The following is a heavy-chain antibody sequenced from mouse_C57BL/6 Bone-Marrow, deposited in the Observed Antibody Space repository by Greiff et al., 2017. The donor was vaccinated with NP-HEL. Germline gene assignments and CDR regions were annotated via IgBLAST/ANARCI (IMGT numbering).Heavy chain of an antibody. CDR3: ARSGTDYYGSSSL. Sequence: QVQLKQSGAELVRPGTSVKMSCKASGYTFTNYWIGWAKQRPGHGLEWIGDIYPGGGYTNYHEKFKSKATLTVDTSSSTAYMQLSSLTSEDSAVYDRARSGTDYYGSSSLWGQGTTLTVSS. CDR1: GYTFTNYW. CDR2: IYPGGGYT. J-gene: IGHJ2*01. V-gene: IGHV1-63*01. D-gene: IGHD1-1*01.